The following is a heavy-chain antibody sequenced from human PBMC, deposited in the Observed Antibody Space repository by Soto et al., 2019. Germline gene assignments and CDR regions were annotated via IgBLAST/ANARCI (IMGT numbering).Heavy chain of an antibody. CDR3: ARDVGLDSDDFFAY. CDR2: IRGDGGQT. J-gene: IGHJ4*02. Sequence: VQLFASGGGSARPGGSLRLSCTASGFTFTSYGMGWVRQAPGKGLQWVSTIRGDGGQTHYTDSVKGRFSISRDNSINTVYLQMDSLRAEDTAMYFCARDVGLDSDDFFAYWGQGTQVTVSS. CDR1: GFTFTSYG. D-gene: IGHD3-9*01. V-gene: IGHV3-23*01.